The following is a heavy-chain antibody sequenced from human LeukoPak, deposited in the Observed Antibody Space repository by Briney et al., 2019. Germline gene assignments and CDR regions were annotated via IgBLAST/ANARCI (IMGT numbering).Heavy chain of an antibody. J-gene: IGHJ6*02. CDR1: GYTFTSYY. Sequence: ASVKVSCKASGYTFTSYYMHWVRQAPGQGLEWMGIINPSGGSTSYAQKFQGRVTMTRDTSTSTVYMELSSLRSEDTAVYYCAIIAPAGRVNYYYGMDVWGQGTTVTVSS. CDR2: INPSGGST. CDR3: AIIAPAGRVNYYYGMDV. D-gene: IGHD6-13*01. V-gene: IGHV1-46*01.